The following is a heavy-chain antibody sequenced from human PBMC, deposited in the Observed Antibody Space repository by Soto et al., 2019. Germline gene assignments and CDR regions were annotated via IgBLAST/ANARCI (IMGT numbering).Heavy chain of an antibody. V-gene: IGHV3-7*01. D-gene: IGHD6-19*01. CDR1: GFTLSSYW. CDR2: IKQDGSEK. Sequence: LRLSCAASGFTLSSYWMNWVRQAPGKGLEWVANIKQDGSEKYYVDSVKGRFFISRGNAKNSLYLQLNSLRAEDTAVYYCARDADASGWYHYGMDVWGQGTLVTVSS. J-gene: IGHJ6*02. CDR3: ARDADASGWYHYGMDV.